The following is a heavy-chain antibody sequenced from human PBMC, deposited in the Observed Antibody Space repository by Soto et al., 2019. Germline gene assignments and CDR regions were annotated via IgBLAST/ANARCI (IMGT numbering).Heavy chain of an antibody. D-gene: IGHD3-16*02. Sequence: QVQLVQSGAEVKKSGASVTVSCKASGYIFTSNYIHWVRQAPGLGLEWMGIINPGGGHTNYAQSFQGRLTMTADTSTSTVYMELSSLKSEDTAVYYCANIVWGSNRSGDSWGQGTLVTVSS. CDR3: ANIVWGSNRSGDS. V-gene: IGHV1-46*01. CDR2: INPGGGHT. CDR1: GYIFTSNY. J-gene: IGHJ5*02.